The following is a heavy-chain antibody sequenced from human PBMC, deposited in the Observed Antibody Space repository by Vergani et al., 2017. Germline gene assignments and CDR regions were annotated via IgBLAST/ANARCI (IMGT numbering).Heavy chain of an antibody. J-gene: IGHJ4*02. Sequence: QVQVVQSGAEVKKSGASVTVSCKTSGYTFSNYYMHWVRQAPGQGLEWMGIINPSGGHTKYAQKFQGRVTMTRDTSTSTVYMELSSLRSEDTAIYYCARGDYGILTGYRYWGQGTLVTVSA. CDR2: INPSGGHT. CDR3: ARGDYGILTGYRY. CDR1: GYTFSNYY. V-gene: IGHV1-46*01. D-gene: IGHD3-9*01.